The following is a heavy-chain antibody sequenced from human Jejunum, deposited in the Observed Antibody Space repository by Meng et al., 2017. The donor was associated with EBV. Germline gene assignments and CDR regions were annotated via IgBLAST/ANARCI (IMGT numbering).Heavy chain of an antibody. Sequence: EVQLVESGGGLVKSGGSCRLSCAASGFTFSNAWMNWVRQAPGEGLEWVGRVKSKSEGGTTDYAAPVKGRFTISRDDSKNTLYLQMNSLKTEDTALYYCTTDHQFQLPYWGQGTLVTVAS. CDR1: GFTFSNAW. D-gene: IGHD5-24*01. CDR3: TTDHQFQLPY. V-gene: IGHV3-15*01. J-gene: IGHJ4*02. CDR2: VKSKSEGGTT.